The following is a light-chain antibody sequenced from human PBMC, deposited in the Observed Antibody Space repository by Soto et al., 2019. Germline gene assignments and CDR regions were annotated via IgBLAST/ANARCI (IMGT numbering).Light chain of an antibody. V-gene: IGKV3-15*01. J-gene: IGKJ3*01. CDR3: QQYNSWPL. CDR2: DAS. CDR1: RSIGKN. Sequence: EIVLTQSPVTLSVSPGERATLSCRASRSIGKNLAWYQQKPGRAPRLLIYDASTRATGIPAKFSGSGSGTEFTLTISSLQSEDFAVYYCQQYNSWPLFGPGTKVDIK.